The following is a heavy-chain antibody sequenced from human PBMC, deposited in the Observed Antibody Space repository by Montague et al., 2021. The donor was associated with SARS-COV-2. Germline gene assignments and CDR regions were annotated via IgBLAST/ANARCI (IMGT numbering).Heavy chain of an antibody. CDR1: GGSISSSDYY. J-gene: IGHJ6*02. CDR3: ARSSGYNYDISYYGMDV. CDR2: IYYSGST. Sequence: SEILSLTCTVSGGSISSSDYYWGWIRQPPGKGLEWIGTIYYSGSTYYSPSPKSRVTISVDTSKNQFSLKLTSLTAADTAVYYCARSSGYNYDISYYGMDVWGQGTTVTVSS. D-gene: IGHD5-18*01. V-gene: IGHV4-39*01.